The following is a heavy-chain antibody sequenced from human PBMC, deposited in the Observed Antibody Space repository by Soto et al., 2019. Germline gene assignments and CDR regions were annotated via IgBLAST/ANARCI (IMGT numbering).Heavy chain of an antibody. CDR3: AREMSYYFDS. V-gene: IGHV4-30-2*01. Sequence: QLQLQESGSGLVKPSQTLVLTCTVSGDSISRDGFSWSWIRQPPGKGLEWIGFIYHSGATYYNPSLKSRVTTSIDKSKNQFSLRLASVTAADTAVYYCAREMSYYFDSWGQGTLVTVS. CDR2: IYHSGAT. CDR1: GDSISRDGFS. J-gene: IGHJ4*02.